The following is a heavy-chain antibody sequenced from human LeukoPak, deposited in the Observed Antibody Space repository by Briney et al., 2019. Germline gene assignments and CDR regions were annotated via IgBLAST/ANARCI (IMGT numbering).Heavy chain of an antibody. CDR2: INPNSGGT. Sequence: ASVKVSCKASGYTFTGYYMHWVRQAPGQGLEWMGWINPNSGGTNYAQKFQGRVTMTRDTSTSIAYMELRSLRSDDTAVYYCARERIVAGTGTFDSWGQGTLVTVSS. V-gene: IGHV1-2*02. D-gene: IGHD6-19*01. CDR1: GYTFTGYY. J-gene: IGHJ4*02. CDR3: ARERIVAGTGTFDS.